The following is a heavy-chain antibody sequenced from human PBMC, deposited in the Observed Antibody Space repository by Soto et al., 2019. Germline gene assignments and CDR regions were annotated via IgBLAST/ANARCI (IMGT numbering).Heavy chain of an antibody. CDR3: AHFLLYSSSSDWAQVVVAATAHYYFDY. V-gene: IGHV2-5*02. Sequence: SGPTLVNPTQTLTLTCTFSGFSLSTSGVGVGWIRQPPGKALEWLALIYWDDDKRYSPSLKSRLTITKDTSKNQVVLTMTNMDPVDTATYYCAHFLLYSSSSDWAQVVVAATAHYYFDYWGQGTLVTVSS. CDR1: GFSLSTSGVG. D-gene: IGHD2-15*01. J-gene: IGHJ4*02. CDR2: IYWDDDK.